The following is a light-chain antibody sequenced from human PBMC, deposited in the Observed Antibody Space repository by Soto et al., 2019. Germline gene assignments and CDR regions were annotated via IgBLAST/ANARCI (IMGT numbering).Light chain of an antibody. V-gene: IGKV1-39*01. J-gene: IGKJ3*01. CDR2: AAS. Sequence: DIQMPQSPSSLSASVGDRVTITCRASQSISSYLNWYQQKPVKAPKLLIYAASSLQSGVPSRFSGSGSGTDFTLTISSLQPEDFATYYCQQSYSTPFTFGPGTKVDIK. CDR1: QSISSY. CDR3: QQSYSTPFT.